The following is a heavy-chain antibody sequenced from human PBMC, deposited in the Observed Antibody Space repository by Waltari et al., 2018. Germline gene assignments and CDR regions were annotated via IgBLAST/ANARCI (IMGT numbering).Heavy chain of an antibody. CDR1: GGSISSYY. V-gene: IGHV4-59*01. D-gene: IGHD3-10*01. CDR2: IYYSGST. J-gene: IGHJ4*02. Sequence: QVQLQESGPGLVKPSETLSLTCTVSGGSISSYYWSWIRQPPGKGLEWIGYIYYSGSTNYNPSLKSRVTISVDTSKNQFSLKLSSVTAADTAVYYCAKEGDYYGYFDYWGQGTLVTVSS. CDR3: AKEGDYYGYFDY.